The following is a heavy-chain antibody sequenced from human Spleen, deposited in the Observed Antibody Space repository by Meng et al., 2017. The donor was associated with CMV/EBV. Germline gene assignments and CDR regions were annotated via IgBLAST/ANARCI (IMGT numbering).Heavy chain of an antibody. CDR3: ARSPLGGGYFDYYSYGMDL. CDR2: LNPNNGNT. J-gene: IGHJ6*02. CDR1: GYTFSSFD. Sequence: ASVKVSCKASGYTFSSFDINWVRQTPGQGLEWMGWLNPNNGNTGYAQKFQGRLTMTRNTSVSTVSMEMTGLKFEDTAVYFCARSPLGGGYFDYYSYGMDLWGQGTTVTVSS. V-gene: IGHV1-8*01. D-gene: IGHD3-16*01.